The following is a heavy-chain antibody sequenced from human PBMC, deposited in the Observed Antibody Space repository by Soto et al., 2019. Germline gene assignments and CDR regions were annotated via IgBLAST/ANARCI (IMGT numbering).Heavy chain of an antibody. D-gene: IGHD3-22*01. J-gene: IGHJ4*02. CDR2: IYYGGST. CDR3: ARIPYYYDSSGYFDY. Sequence: PSETLSLTCTVSGGSISSYYWSWIRQPPGKGLEWIGYIYYGGSTNYNPSLKSRVTISVDTSKNQFSLKLSSVTAADTAVYYCARIPYYYDSSGYFDYWGQGTLVTVSS. V-gene: IGHV4-59*01. CDR1: GGSISSYY.